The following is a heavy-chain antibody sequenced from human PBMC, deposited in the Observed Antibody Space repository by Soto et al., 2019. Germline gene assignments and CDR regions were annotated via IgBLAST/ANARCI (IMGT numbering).Heavy chain of an antibody. D-gene: IGHD1-26*01. CDR2: IIPIFGTA. V-gene: IGHV1-69*01. CDR1: GGTFSSYA. CDR3: ARTRIVGATSNYYYGMDV. J-gene: IGHJ6*02. Sequence: QVQLVQSGAEVKKPGSSVKVSCKASGGTFSSYAISWVRQAPGQGLEWMGGIIPIFGTANYAQKFQGRVPITADEATSTAYMELSSLRSEDTAVYYCARTRIVGATSNYYYGMDVWGQGTTVTVSS.